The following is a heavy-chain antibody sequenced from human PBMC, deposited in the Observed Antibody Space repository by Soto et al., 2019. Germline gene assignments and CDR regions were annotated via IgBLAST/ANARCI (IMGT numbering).Heavy chain of an antibody. V-gene: IGHV3-48*01. CDR1: GFTFSSYS. CDR2: ISSSSSTI. J-gene: IGHJ3*02. Sequence: GGSLRLSCAASGFTFSSYSMNWVRQAPGKGLEWVSYISSSSSTIYYADSVKGRFTISRDNAKNSLYLQMNSLRAEDTAVYYCARDPKRINGAFDIWGKGTMVTVSS. D-gene: IGHD2-8*01. CDR3: ARDPKRINGAFDI.